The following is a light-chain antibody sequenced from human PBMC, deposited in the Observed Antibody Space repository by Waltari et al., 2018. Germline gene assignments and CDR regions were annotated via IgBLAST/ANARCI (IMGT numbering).Light chain of an antibody. CDR1: SFNIAINS. CDR3: ATWDDSLGGLWV. CDR2: GNN. Sequence: QSVLTQPPSASGTPGQRVTISCSGSSFNIAINSVHWYQPPPGTAPKLLMYGNNPRPSGVPDRFSGSKSGTSASLAISGLRSEDEAIYYCATWDDSLGGLWVFGGGTKVTVL. J-gene: IGLJ3*02. V-gene: IGLV1-47*01.